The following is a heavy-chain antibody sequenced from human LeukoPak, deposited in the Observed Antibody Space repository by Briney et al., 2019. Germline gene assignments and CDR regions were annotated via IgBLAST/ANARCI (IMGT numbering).Heavy chain of an antibody. CDR1: GFVFSNYY. V-gene: IGHV3-11*04. Sequence: GGSLRLSCAASGFVFSNYYMSWIRQAPGKELEWVSSISSGGNSIFYADSVKGRFTISRDNAKNSLYLQMNSLRAEDTAVYYCAREVVVPAAYYMDVWGKGTTVTVSS. CDR2: ISSGGNSI. CDR3: AREVVVPAAYYMDV. D-gene: IGHD2-2*01. J-gene: IGHJ6*03.